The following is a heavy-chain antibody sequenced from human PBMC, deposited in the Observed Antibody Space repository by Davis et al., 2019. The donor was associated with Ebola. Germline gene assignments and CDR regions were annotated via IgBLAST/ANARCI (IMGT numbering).Heavy chain of an antibody. Sequence: MPSETLSLTCAVYGGSFSGYYWSWVRQPPGKGLEWIGEIYHSGSTNYNPSLKSRVTISVDTSKNQFSLKLSSVTAADTAVYYCARDLSLPYSSSSLLYYYYGMDVWGQGTTVTVSS. CDR3: ARDLSLPYSSSSLLYYYYGMDV. J-gene: IGHJ6*02. CDR2: IYHSGST. D-gene: IGHD6-6*01. CDR1: GGSFSGYY. V-gene: IGHV4-34*01.